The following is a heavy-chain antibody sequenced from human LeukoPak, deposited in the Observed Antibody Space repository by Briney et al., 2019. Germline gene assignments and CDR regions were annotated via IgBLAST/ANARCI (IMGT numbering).Heavy chain of an antibody. CDR1: GGSISSSSYY. CDR2: IYYSGST. Sequence: PSETLSLTCTVSGGSISSSSYYWGWIRQPPGKGLEWIGSIYYSGSTYYNPSLKSRVTISVDTSKNQFSLMLSSVTAADTAIYYCTGELAGTIVHYWGQGTLVTVSS. CDR3: TGELAGTIVHY. J-gene: IGHJ4*02. V-gene: IGHV4-39*07. D-gene: IGHD1-7*01.